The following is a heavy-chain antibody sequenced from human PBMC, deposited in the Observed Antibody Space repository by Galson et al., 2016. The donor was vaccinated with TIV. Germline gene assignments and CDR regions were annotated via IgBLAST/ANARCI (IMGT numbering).Heavy chain of an antibody. D-gene: IGHD6-13*01. V-gene: IGHV1-18*04. CDR2: ISGYDTNT. CDR1: GYTFTNYG. Sequence: SVKVSCKASGYTFTNYGISWVRQAPGQRLEWMGWISGYDTNTEYVQKLQDRVTMTKDTSTSTAYMELRSLRYDDTAVYYCARDAPYSSSWSIDYWGQGSLVTVSS. CDR3: ARDAPYSSSWSIDY. J-gene: IGHJ4*02.